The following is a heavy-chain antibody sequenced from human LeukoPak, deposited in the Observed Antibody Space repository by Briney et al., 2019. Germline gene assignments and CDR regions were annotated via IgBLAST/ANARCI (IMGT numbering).Heavy chain of an antibody. CDR2: IYYSGST. J-gene: IGHJ4*02. CDR3: ARGVLRYFDWLPFDY. D-gene: IGHD3-9*01. Sequence: SETLSLTCTVSGGSISSSSYYWGWIRQPPGKGLEWIGYIYYSGSTNYNPSLKSRVTISVDTSKNQFSLKLSSVTAADTAVYYCARGVLRYFDWLPFDYWGQGTLVTVSS. CDR1: GGSISSSSYY. V-gene: IGHV4-61*05.